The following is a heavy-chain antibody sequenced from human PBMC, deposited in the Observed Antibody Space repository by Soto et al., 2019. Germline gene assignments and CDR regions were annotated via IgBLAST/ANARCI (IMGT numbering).Heavy chain of an antibody. D-gene: IGHD2-2*02. CDR3: ARGATLRVEPAAIGGFDI. Sequence: QVQLVQSGAEVKKPGSSVKVSCKASGGTFSSYTISWVRQAPGQGLEWMGRIIPILGIANYAQKFQGRVTITADKSTSAAYVEMSSRRSEATALYYCARGATLRVEPAAIGGFDIWGQGTMVTVSS. V-gene: IGHV1-69*02. CDR2: IIPILGIA. J-gene: IGHJ3*02. CDR1: GGTFSSYT.